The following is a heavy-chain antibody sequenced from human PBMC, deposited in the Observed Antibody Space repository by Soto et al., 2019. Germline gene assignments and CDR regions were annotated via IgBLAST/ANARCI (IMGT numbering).Heavy chain of an antibody. CDR1: GFTFINYA. D-gene: IGHD2-15*01. CDR3: ARGRSCSGGTCSDNGLDV. J-gene: IGHJ6*02. CDR2: ISYDGTNK. V-gene: IGHV3-30-3*01. Sequence: QVQLVESGGGVVQPAKSLRLSCAASGFTFINYAIHWVRQAPGKGLEWVAVISYDGTNKYYADSVKGRFTISRDTSKNTLFLQMDSLRAEDTAVYYRARGRSCSGGTCSDNGLDVWGQGTTVTVSS.